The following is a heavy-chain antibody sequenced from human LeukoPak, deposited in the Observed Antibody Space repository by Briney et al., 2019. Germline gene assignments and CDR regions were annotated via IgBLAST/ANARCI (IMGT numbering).Heavy chain of an antibody. Sequence: AGGSLRLSCAGSGFTVSSSYMSWVRRAPGKGLEWVSVIYSGGSTYYADSVKGRFTLSRDNSKNTLYLQMNCLRPDDTAVYYCARGMGYCSSTSCYLPLDHWGQGAPAIVSS. CDR2: IYSGGST. CDR1: GFTVSSSY. CDR3: ARGMGYCSSTSCYLPLDH. V-gene: IGHV3-66*02. J-gene: IGHJ4*02. D-gene: IGHD2-2*01.